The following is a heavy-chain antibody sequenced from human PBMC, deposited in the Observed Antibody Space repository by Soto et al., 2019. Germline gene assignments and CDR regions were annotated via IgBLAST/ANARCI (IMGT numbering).Heavy chain of an antibody. CDR1: GFTFSSYN. CDR2: ISSSSSYI. J-gene: IGHJ4*02. Sequence: GGSLRLSCAASGFTFSSYNMNWVRQAPGKGLEWVASISSSSSYIYYADSEKGRFTISRDNAKNSLYLQMSSLRAEDTAVYYCARVHYYDSSAYYLWGQGTLVTVSS. V-gene: IGHV3-21*01. CDR3: ARVHYYDSSAYYL. D-gene: IGHD3-22*01.